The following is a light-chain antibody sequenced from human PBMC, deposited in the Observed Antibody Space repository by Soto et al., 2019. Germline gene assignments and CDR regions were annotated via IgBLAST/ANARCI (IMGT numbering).Light chain of an antibody. V-gene: IGLV2-14*01. Sequence: QSALTQPASVSGSPGQSITISCAAASSDDGGYNRVSWYQQHPGKAPKLLIYDVISRPSGVSHRFSGSKSGNTASLTISGLQAEDEADYYCSSYSSTRTLYVFGTGTKFTVL. CDR2: DVI. CDR3: SSYSSTRTLYV. CDR1: SSDDGGYNR. J-gene: IGLJ1*01.